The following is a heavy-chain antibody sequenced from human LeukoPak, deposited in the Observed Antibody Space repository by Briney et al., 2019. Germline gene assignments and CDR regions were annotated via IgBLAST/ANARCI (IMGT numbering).Heavy chain of an antibody. CDR1: GGSSSGYC. CDR2: INHSGSA. CDR3: ARGQGTVTTH. Sequence: SDTLSLTCAVSGGSSSGYCCTWIRQLPGKGLEWIGEINHSGSANYTPSLKRRVTISLDTSKNQFSLKLSSVTAADTAVYYCARGQGTVTTHWGQGTLVTVSS. J-gene: IGHJ4*02. D-gene: IGHD4-17*01. V-gene: IGHV4-34*01.